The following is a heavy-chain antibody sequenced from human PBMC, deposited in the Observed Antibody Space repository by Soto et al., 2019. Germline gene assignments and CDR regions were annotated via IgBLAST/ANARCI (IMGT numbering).Heavy chain of an antibody. V-gene: IGHV4-31*03. CDR3: AREPVI. D-gene: IGHD3-10*01. CDR1: GGSISSGGYY. CDR2: IYYSGST. Sequence: QVQLQESGPGLVKPSQTLSLTCTVSGGSISSGGYYWSWIRQHPGKGLEWIGYIYYSGSTYYNPSLKSRVTISVDTSKNQXSLXXXXXXXXXTAVYYCAREPVIWGQGTLVTVSS. J-gene: IGHJ4*02.